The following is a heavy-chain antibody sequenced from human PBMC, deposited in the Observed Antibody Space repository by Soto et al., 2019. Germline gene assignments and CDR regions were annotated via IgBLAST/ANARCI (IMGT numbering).Heavy chain of an antibody. V-gene: IGHV4-59*08. Sequence: SETLSLTCSVSGGSISSYYWIWIRQPPGKGLEWIGYIYYSGSTYYNPSLKSRVTISVDTSKNQFSLKLSSVTAADTAVYYCARLISYWGQGTLVTVSS. CDR3: ARLISY. J-gene: IGHJ4*02. CDR1: GGSISSYY. CDR2: IYYSGST.